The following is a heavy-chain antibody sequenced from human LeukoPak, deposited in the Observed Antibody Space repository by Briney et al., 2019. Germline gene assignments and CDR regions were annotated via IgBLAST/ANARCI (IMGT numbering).Heavy chain of an antibody. CDR1: GFTFSSYA. D-gene: IGHD6-13*01. J-gene: IGHJ4*02. V-gene: IGHV3-30-3*01. CDR2: ISYDGSNK. Sequence: PGRSLRLSCAASGFTFSSYAMHWVRQAPGKGLEWVAVISYDGSNKYYADSVKGRFTISRDNAKNSLYLQMNSLRAEDTAVYYCARDIEAAGLFLDYWGQGSLVTVSS. CDR3: ARDIEAAGLFLDY.